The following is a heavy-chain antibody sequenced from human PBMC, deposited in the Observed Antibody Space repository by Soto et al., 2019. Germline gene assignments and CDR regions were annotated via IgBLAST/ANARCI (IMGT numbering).Heavy chain of an antibody. D-gene: IGHD5-12*01. Sequence: ASVKVSCKASGYTFTSYYMHWVRQAPGQGLEWMGIINPSGGSTSYAQKFQGRVTMTRDTSTSTAYMELSSLRSEDTAVYYCATRSSDYIVATIQADYFDYWGQGTLVTVSS. CDR2: INPSGGST. CDR1: GYTFTSYY. CDR3: ATRSSDYIVATIQADYFDY. V-gene: IGHV1-46*01. J-gene: IGHJ4*02.